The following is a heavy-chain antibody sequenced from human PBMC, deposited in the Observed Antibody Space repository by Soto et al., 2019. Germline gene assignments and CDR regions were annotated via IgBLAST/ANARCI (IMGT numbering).Heavy chain of an antibody. CDR3: TMIPRNGRGAPFAT. D-gene: IGHD2-15*01. Sequence: QVVESGGVLVKPGQSLRLSCAGSGFTLRDYAVAWFRQTPGKRLKCIGFIRSERYGGTADYAASVRGSFVISRDDYPGVAYLQMDSLTSGDTGVYHCTMIPRNGRGAPFATWGRGTLVTVAS. CDR1: GFTLRDYA. J-gene: IGHJ5*02. CDR2: IRSERYGGTA. V-gene: IGHV3-49*05.